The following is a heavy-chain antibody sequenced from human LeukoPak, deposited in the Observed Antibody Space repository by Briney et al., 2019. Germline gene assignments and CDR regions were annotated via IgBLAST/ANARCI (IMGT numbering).Heavy chain of an antibody. V-gene: IGHV3-13*05. Sequence: GGSLRLSCAASGFTFSNYDMHWVRQVTGKGLEWVSSIGTAGDPYYADSVKGRFTISRENGKNSLNLQMNSLRVGDTAVYYCTRGDPHGYGMDVWGQRTTVTVSS. CDR2: IGTAGDP. CDR3: TRGDPHGYGMDV. D-gene: IGHD5-24*01. CDR1: GFTFSNYD. J-gene: IGHJ6*02.